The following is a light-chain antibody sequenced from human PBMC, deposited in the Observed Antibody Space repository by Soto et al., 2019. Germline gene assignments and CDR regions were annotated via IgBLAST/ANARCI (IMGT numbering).Light chain of an antibody. CDR2: GAS. V-gene: IGKV3-20*01. CDR3: QQYGSSPAT. CDR1: QSVSSSY. J-gene: IGKJ5*01. Sequence: EIVLTHSPGTLSLSPGERATLSCRASQSVSSSYLAWYQQKPGQAPRLLIYGASSRATGIPDRFSGSGSGTDFTLTISRLEPEDFAVYYCQQYGSSPATFGQGTRLEIK.